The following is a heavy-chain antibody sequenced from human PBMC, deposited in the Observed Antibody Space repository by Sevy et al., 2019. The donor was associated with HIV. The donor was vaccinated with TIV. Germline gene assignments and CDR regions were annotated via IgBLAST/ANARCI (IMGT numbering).Heavy chain of an antibody. J-gene: IGHJ6*03. CDR2: IIPIFGTA. D-gene: IGHD3-3*01. CDR1: GGTFSSYA. CDR3: ASPLYYDFWSGRRTYYYMDV. Sequence: ASVKVSCKASGGTFSSYAISWVRQAPGQGLEWMGGIIPIFGTANYAQKFQGRVTITADKSTSTAYMELSSLGSEDTAVYYCASPLYYDFWSGRRTYYYMDVWGKGTTVTVSS. V-gene: IGHV1-69*06.